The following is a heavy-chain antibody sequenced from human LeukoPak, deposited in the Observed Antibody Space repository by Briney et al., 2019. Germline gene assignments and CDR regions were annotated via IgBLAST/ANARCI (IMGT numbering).Heavy chain of an antibody. J-gene: IGHJ4*02. CDR1: GYTFSSYA. D-gene: IGHD4-17*01. V-gene: IGHV7-4-1*02. CDR3: ARSNNDGDYLGVGFDY. CDR2: INTNTGNP. Sequence: VASVKVSCKASGYTFSSYAMNWVRQAPGQGLEWMGWINTNTGNPTYAQGFTGRFVFSLDTSVNTAYLQISSLQAEDTAVYYCARSNNDGDYLGVGFDYWGQGTLVTVSS.